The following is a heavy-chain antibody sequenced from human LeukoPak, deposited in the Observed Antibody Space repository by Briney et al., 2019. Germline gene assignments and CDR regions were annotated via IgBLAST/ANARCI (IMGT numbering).Heavy chain of an antibody. CDR3: ARDYDFWSGYYPTPRYYFDY. V-gene: IGHV4-34*01. CDR1: GGSFSGYY. CDR2: INHSGST. Sequence: SETLSLTCAVYGGSFSGYYWSWVRQPPGKGLEWIGEINHSGSTNYNPSLKSRVTISVDTSKNQFSLKLSSVTAADTAVYYCARDYDFWSGYYPTPRYYFDYWGQGTLVTVSS. D-gene: IGHD3-3*01. J-gene: IGHJ4*02.